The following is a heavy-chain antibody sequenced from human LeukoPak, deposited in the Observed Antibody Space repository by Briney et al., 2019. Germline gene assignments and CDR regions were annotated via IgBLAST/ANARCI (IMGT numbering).Heavy chain of an antibody. CDR3: VKDGPNWGRDFDI. CDR1: GFSFSGYG. D-gene: IGHD7-27*01. V-gene: IGHV3-33*06. J-gene: IGHJ4*02. CDR2: TWYDESNK. Sequence: PGRSLRLSCAASGFSFSGYGMHWVRQAPGKGLEWVAVTWYDESNKYYADSVEGRFTISRDNSKNILYLEINSLRVEDTAVYYCVKDGPNWGRDFDIWGQGTLVTVSS.